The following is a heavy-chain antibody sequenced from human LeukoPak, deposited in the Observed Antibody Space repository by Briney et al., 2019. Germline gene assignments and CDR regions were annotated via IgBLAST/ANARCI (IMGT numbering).Heavy chain of an antibody. CDR2: TYYSGST. D-gene: IGHD3-3*01. CDR3: ARMTYYDFWSGYPPLDYYYYMDV. V-gene: IGHV4-59*11. Sequence: SETLSLTCTVSDGSISSHYWSWIRQPPGKGLEWIGYTYYSGSTNYNPSLKSRVTISVDTSKNQFSLKLSSVTAADTAVYYCARMTYYDFWSGYPPLDYYYYMDVWGKGTTVTVSS. J-gene: IGHJ6*03. CDR1: DGSISSHY.